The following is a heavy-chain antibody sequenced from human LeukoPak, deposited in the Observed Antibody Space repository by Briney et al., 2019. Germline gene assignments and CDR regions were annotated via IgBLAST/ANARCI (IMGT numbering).Heavy chain of an antibody. CDR1: GDSVSSNNAG. J-gene: IGHJ4*02. Sequence: SQTLSLTCAIPGDSVSSNNAGWTWIGQSPSRGLEWLGRTYYRSKWYNDYAVSVKSRITISPDTSKNQFSLQLNSVTPEDTAVYYCARAVAGRLDYWGQGTLVTVSS. D-gene: IGHD6-19*01. V-gene: IGHV6-1*01. CDR3: ARAVAGRLDY. CDR2: TYYRSKWYN.